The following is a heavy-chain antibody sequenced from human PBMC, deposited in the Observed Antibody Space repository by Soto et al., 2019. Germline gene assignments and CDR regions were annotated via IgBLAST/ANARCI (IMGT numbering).Heavy chain of an antibody. Sequence: SETLSLTCTFSCGSIISYYWSWIRQPAGKGLEWIGRIYTSGSTNYNPSLKSRVTMSVDTSKNQFSLKLSSVTAADTAVYYCAREPGDYYYYYGMDVWGQGTTVTVSS. J-gene: IGHJ6*02. CDR1: CGSIISYY. D-gene: IGHD2-2*01. V-gene: IGHV4-4*07. CDR2: IYTSGST. CDR3: AREPGDYYYYYGMDV.